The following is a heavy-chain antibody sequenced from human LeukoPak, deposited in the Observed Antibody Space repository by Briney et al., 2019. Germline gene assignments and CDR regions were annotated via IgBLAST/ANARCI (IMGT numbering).Heavy chain of an antibody. Sequence: ASVKVSCKASGYTFTSYGISWVRQAPGQGLEWMGWISAYNGNTNYAQKLQGRVTITADKSTSTAYMELSSLRSEDTAVYYCARMGRFGDSGYFDYWGQGTLVTVSS. V-gene: IGHV1-18*01. CDR2: ISAYNGNT. J-gene: IGHJ4*02. CDR3: ARMGRFGDSGYFDY. D-gene: IGHD3-10*01. CDR1: GYTFTSYG.